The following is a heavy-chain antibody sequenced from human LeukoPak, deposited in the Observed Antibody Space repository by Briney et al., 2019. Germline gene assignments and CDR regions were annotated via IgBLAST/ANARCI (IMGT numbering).Heavy chain of an antibody. CDR3: ARDLFN. Sequence: ASVKVSCKASGYTFTSYYMHWVRQAPGQGLEWMGIINPSGGSTSYAQKFQGRVTMTRDMSTSTDYMELSSLRAEDTSMYYCARDLFNWGQGALVTVSS. V-gene: IGHV1-46*01. J-gene: IGHJ4*02. CDR2: INPSGGST. CDR1: GYTFTSYY.